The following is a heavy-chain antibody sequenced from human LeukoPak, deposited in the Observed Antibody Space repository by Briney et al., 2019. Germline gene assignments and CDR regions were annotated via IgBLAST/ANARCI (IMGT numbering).Heavy chain of an antibody. V-gene: IGHV3-23*01. D-gene: IGHD5-12*01. CDR1: GFTFSSYA. Sequence: PGGSLRLSCAASGFTFSSYAMSWVRQAPGKGLEWVSAISGSGGSTYYADSVKGRFTISRDNSKNTLYLQMNSLRAEDTAVYYCARIGSGNDYYFDYWGQGTLVTVSS. CDR3: ARIGSGNDYYFDY. J-gene: IGHJ4*02. CDR2: ISGSGGST.